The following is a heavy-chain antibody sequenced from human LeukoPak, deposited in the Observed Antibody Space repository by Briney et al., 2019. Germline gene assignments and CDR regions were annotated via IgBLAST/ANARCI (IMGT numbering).Heavy chain of an antibody. V-gene: IGHV4-34*01. CDR2: INHTGST. D-gene: IGHD6-13*01. CDR1: GGSFSGYY. J-gene: IGHJ4*02. CDR3: ARHWGQQLVFDY. Sequence: SETLSLTCAVYGGSFSGYYWSWIRQPPGKGLEWIGEINHTGSTNYNPSLKSRVTISVDTSKNQFSLKLSSVTAADTAVYYCARHWGQQLVFDYWGQGTLVTVSS.